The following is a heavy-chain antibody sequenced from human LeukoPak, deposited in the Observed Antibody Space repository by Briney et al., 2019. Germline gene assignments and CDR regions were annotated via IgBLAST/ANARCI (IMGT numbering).Heavy chain of an antibody. CDR2: INPNSGGT. J-gene: IGHJ4*02. D-gene: IGHD5-12*01. CDR1: GYTFTGYY. V-gene: IGHV1-2*02. Sequence: ASVKGSCKASGYTFTGYYMHWVRQAPGQGLEWMGWINPNSGGTNYAQKFQGRVTMTRDTSISTAYMELSRLRSDDTAVYYCASLSGYDPTFDYWGQGTLVTVSS. CDR3: ASLSGYDPTFDY.